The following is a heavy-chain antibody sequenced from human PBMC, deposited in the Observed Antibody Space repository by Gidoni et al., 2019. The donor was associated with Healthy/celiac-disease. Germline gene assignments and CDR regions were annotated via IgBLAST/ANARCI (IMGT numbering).Heavy chain of an antibody. CDR2: IYYSGST. CDR3: ARLRGFGEFSPLFDY. D-gene: IGHD3-10*01. Sequence: QLQLQESGPGLVKPSETRSLTCTVSGGSSSSSSYYWGWLRPPPGKGLEWIGGIYYSGSTYYNPSLKSRVTISVDTSKNQFSLKLSSVTAADTAVYYCARLRGFGEFSPLFDYWGQGTLVTVSS. V-gene: IGHV4-39*01. J-gene: IGHJ4*02. CDR1: GGSSSSSSYY.